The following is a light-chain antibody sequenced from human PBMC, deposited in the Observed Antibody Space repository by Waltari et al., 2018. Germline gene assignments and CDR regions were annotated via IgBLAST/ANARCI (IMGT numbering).Light chain of an antibody. J-gene: IGKJ1*01. V-gene: IGKV3-15*01. CDR1: QRLSGN. CDR3: QQYYSNPAT. CDR2: DAS. Sequence: EIVMTQSPATLSVSPGDRATLSCRASQRLSGNLPWYQQKPGQAPRLLIYDASTRATGIPARFSGSGSGTEFTLTISCLQSEDFAIYYCQQYYSNPATFGQGTKVEIK.